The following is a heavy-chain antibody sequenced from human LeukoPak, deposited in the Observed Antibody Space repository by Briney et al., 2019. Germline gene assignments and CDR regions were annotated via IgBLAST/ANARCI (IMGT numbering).Heavy chain of an antibody. CDR1: GFTYSSCV. J-gene: IGHJ4*02. CDR3: ATRNSSSTHCYAFDY. Sequence: GGSLRLSCATSGFTYSSCVMAWVRQAPGKGLEWVSSISGGGGSTYYADSVKGRFTISRDNSMNTLYLQMNSLTAEDTAVYYCATRNSSSTHCYAFDYWGQGTLVTVSS. CDR2: ISGGGGST. V-gene: IGHV3-23*01. D-gene: IGHD2-2*01.